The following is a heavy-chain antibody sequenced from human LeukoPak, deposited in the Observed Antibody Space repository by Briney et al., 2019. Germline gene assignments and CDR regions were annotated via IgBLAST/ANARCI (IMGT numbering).Heavy chain of an antibody. CDR2: IRSIAYGETT. J-gene: IGHJ4*02. CDR3: SRVGGLTLIFDY. CDR1: GFRFGDYA. V-gene: IGHV3-49*05. D-gene: IGHD3-22*01. Sequence: NPGGSLRLSCTASGFRFGDYAMTWFRQAPGKGLEWVGVIRSIAYGETTEYAASVKGRFSISRDNSNSIAYLQMNSLKTEDTAVYYCSRVGGLTLIFDYWGQGTLVTVSS.